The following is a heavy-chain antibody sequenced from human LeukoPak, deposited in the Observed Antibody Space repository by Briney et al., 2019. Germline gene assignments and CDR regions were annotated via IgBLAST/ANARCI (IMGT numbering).Heavy chain of an antibody. CDR2: TYYRSRWYD. V-gene: IGHV6-1*01. J-gene: IGHJ5*02. CDR3: AKGGRGLYVSLFDP. CDR1: GFSVSSNSAS. Sequence: SQTLSLTCAISGFSVSSNSASRNCMRLSPSRGLESLGRTYYRSRWYDDYAVSVESRITITPDTSKNLFSLHLISVTPEDTAVYYCAKGGRGLYVSLFDPWGQGTLVTVSS. D-gene: IGHD2-8*01.